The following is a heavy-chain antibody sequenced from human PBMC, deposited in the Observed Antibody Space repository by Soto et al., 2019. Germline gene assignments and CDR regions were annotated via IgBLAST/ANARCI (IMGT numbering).Heavy chain of an antibody. J-gene: IGHJ6*02. CDR3: ARDPRYSSGWPPYYYYYGMDV. Sequence: GASVKVSCKASGYTFTSYGISWVRQAPGQGLEWMGWISAYNGNTNYAQKLQGRVTMTTDTSTSTAYMELRSLRSDDTAVYYCARDPRYSSGWPPYYYYYGMDVWGQGTTVTVSS. CDR1: GYTFTSYG. D-gene: IGHD6-19*01. CDR2: ISAYNGNT. V-gene: IGHV1-18*01.